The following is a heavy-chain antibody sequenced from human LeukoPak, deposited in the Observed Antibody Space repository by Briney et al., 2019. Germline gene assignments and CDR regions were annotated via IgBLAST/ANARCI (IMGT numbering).Heavy chain of an antibody. J-gene: IGHJ6*02. V-gene: IGHV3-74*01. CDR2: INSDGSNT. CDR3: VRDLVDSGYYGMDV. CDR1: GFTFSSYW. Sequence: GGSLRLSCAASGFTFSSYWMHWVRHAPGKGLVWVSHINSDGSNTTYADSVKGRFTISRDNAKNTLYLQMSSLRAEDTAVYYCVRDLVDSGYYGMDVWGQGTTVTVSS. D-gene: IGHD3-22*01.